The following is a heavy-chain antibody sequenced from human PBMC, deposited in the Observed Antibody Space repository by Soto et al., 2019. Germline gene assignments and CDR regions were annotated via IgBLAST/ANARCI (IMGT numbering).Heavy chain of an antibody. CDR1: GGSISSTTYY. Sequence: QLQLQESGPGLVKPSETLSLTCTVSGGSISSTTYYWGWIRQPPGKGLEWIGSIYYSGSTYYKPSHRSRVILSADTSKNQSSLNLRSVTAADTAVYYCARGYSYGYFDYWGRGTLVTVSS. V-gene: IGHV4-39*01. D-gene: IGHD5-18*01. CDR3: ARGYSYGYFDY. CDR2: IYYSGST. J-gene: IGHJ4*02.